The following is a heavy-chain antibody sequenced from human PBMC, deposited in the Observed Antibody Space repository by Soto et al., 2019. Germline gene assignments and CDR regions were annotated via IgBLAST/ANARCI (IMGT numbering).Heavy chain of an antibody. CDR2: IYYSGST. J-gene: IGHJ6*02. CDR1: GGSISSYY. D-gene: IGHD2-21*02. CDR3: AVTVVTPFSSYYGMDV. Sequence: SETLSLTCTVSGGSISSYYWSWIRQPPGKGLEWIGYIYYSGSTNYNPSLKSRVTISVDTSKNQFSLKLSSVTAADTAVYYCAVTVVTPFSSYYGMDVWGQGTTVTSP. V-gene: IGHV4-59*01.